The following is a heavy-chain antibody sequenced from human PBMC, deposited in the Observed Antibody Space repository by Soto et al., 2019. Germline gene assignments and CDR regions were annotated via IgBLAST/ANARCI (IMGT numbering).Heavy chain of an antibody. CDR3: AKDSLSSSTWHLYHFDH. CDR2: IAGNDAGA. Sequence: EVQLLESGGGLVQPGGSLRLSCAASGFTFSSYAMSWVRQPPGQGLQWVSTIAGNDAGADFAESVRGRFTISRDNSKNTLYLQMDSLRGEDMAIYYCAKDSLSSSTWHLYHFDHWGQGTLVTVSS. CDR1: GFTFSSYA. V-gene: IGHV3-23*01. D-gene: IGHD2-2*01. J-gene: IGHJ4*02.